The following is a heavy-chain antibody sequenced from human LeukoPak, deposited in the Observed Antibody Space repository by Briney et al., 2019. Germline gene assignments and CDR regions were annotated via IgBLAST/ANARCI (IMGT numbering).Heavy chain of an antibody. CDR1: GFSFSDYG. CDR2: IWYDGTNK. CDR3: ARTRYNSGGSDY. Sequence: GGSLRLFCAASGFSFSDYGMHWVRQAPGKGLEWVAVIWYDGTNKYYADSVEGRFTISRDNSKNTLYLQMNSPRAEDTAVYYCARTRYNSGGSDYWGQGTRVTVSP. D-gene: IGHD6-19*01. J-gene: IGHJ4*02. V-gene: IGHV3-33*01.